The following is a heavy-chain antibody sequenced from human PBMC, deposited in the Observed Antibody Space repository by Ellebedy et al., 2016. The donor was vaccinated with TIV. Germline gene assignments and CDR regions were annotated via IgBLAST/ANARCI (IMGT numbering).Heavy chain of an antibody. D-gene: IGHD3-10*01. CDR1: GFTFSSYA. J-gene: IGHJ3*01. Sequence: GESLKISCVASGFTFSSYAMCWVRQAPGKGLEWVSTISDSGGNTYFPDSVKGRFTISRDNSRNTVYLQMNNLRAEDTAVYYCARGGGDRPHALDVWGQGTKVTVSS. CDR3: ARGGGDRPHALDV. V-gene: IGHV3-23*01. CDR2: ISDSGGNT.